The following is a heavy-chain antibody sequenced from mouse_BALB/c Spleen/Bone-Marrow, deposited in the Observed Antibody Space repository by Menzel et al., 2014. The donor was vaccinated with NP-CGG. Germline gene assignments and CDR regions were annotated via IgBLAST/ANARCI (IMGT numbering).Heavy chain of an antibody. V-gene: IGHV5-17*02. Sequence: GLEWVAYISSGSSTIYYADTVKGRFTISRDNPKNTLFLQMTSLRSEDTAMYYCARWGYYYAMDYWGQGTSVTVSS. J-gene: IGHJ4*01. CDR3: ARWGYYYAMDY. CDR2: ISSGSSTI.